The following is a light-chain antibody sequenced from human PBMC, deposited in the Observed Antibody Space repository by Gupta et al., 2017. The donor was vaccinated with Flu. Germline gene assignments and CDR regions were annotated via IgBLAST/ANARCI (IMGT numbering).Light chain of an antibody. CDR1: SSDVGGYNY. Sequence: QSALTQPASVSGSPGQSITISCTGISSDVGGYNYVSWYQQHPGKAPKLMIYDVSNRPSGVSNRFSGSKSGNTASLTISGLQAEDEADYYCSAYASITLVVVFGGGTKLTVL. V-gene: IGLV2-14*01. J-gene: IGLJ2*01. CDR3: SAYASITLVVV. CDR2: DVS.